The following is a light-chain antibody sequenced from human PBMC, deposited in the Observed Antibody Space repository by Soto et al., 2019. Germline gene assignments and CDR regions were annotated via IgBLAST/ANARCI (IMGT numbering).Light chain of an antibody. Sequence: EIVLTQSPGSLSLSPGEGATLSCRASQFVSSGYLAWYQQRPGQPPRVLIYGASRRATGIPDRFSGSGSGTDFTLTISRLEPEDSAVYCCQQYGSSPLTFGGGTKVEIK. J-gene: IGKJ4*01. CDR3: QQYGSSPLT. V-gene: IGKV3-20*01. CDR2: GAS. CDR1: QFVSSGY.